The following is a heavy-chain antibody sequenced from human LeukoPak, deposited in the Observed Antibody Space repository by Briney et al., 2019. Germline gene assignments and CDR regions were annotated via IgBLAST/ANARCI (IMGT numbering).Heavy chain of an antibody. D-gene: IGHD3-22*01. CDR2: IYSGGST. Sequence: PGGSLRLSCAASGFTVSNNYMSWVRQAPGKGLDWVSVIYSGGSTFYADSVKGRFSISRDNSKNTVYLQMNSLRAEDTAVYYCARMLGYDSSGYYRGFFDYWGRGTLVTVSS. CDR3: ARMLGYDSSGYYRGFFDY. J-gene: IGHJ4*02. V-gene: IGHV3-66*01. CDR1: GFTVSNNY.